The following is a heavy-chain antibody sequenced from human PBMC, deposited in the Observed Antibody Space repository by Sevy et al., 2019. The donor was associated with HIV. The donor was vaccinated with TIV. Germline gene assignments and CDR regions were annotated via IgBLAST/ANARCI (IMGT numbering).Heavy chain of an antibody. J-gene: IGHJ4*02. CDR3: ARDKVEGGTMVQDNDY. V-gene: IGHV3-74*03. D-gene: IGHD3-10*01. CDR1: GFSFSSYW. CDR2: INSDGTYT. Sequence: VGSLRLSCAASGFSFSSYWVHWVRQVPGKGLVWLSRINSDGTYTKYGDSAKGRFTISRDNAKNTLYLQMDSLRAEDTAVYYCARDKVEGGTMVQDNDYWGQGTLVTVSS.